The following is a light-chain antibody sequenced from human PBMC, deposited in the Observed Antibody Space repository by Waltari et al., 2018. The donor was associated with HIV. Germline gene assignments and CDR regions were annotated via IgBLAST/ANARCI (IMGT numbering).Light chain of an antibody. CDR1: SSDVGSYYL. CDR3: CSYGGSSTFVV. Sequence: QSALTQPASVSGSPGQSITISCTGTSSDVGSYYLVSWYQQHAGKAPKLMIYEVTKRPAGVSNRFSGSKSGNTASLTISGLQAEDEADYYCCSYGGSSTFVVFGGGTKLTVL. V-gene: IGLV2-23*02. J-gene: IGLJ3*02. CDR2: EVT.